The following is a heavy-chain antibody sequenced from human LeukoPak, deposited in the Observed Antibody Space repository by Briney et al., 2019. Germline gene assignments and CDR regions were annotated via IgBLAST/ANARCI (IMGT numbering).Heavy chain of an antibody. CDR3: AKGAMVVVVAPTEFDH. J-gene: IGHJ4*02. V-gene: IGHV3-23*01. CDR2: ISGSGGST. CDR1: GFTFSSDA. Sequence: GGSLRLSCAASGFTFSSDAMSWVRQAPGKGLEWVSAISGSGGSTSYADSVKGRFTISRDNSKNILYLQVNSLRAEDTAVYYCAKGAMVVVVAPTEFDHWGQGALVTVSS. D-gene: IGHD2-15*01.